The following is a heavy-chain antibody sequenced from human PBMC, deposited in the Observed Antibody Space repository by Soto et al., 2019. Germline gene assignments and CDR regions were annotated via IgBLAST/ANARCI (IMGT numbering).Heavy chain of an antibody. J-gene: IGHJ4*02. D-gene: IGHD6-13*01. CDR1: GGSISSGGYY. CDR3: AREIGANRIAAAGNFDY. V-gene: IGHV4-31*03. Sequence: QVQLQESGPGLVKPSQTLSLTCTVSGGSISSGGYYWSWIRQHPGKGLEWIGYIYYSGSTYYNPSLKSRVTISVDTSKNQFSLKLSSVTAADTAVYYCAREIGANRIAAAGNFDYWGQGTLVTVSS. CDR2: IYYSGST.